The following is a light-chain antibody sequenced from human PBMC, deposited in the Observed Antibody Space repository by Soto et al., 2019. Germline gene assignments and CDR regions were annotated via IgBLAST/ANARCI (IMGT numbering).Light chain of an antibody. CDR1: SGHSSYA. CDR2: LNNDGSH. J-gene: IGLJ2*01. Sequence: QPVLTQSPSASASLGASVKLTCTLSSGHSSYAIAWHQMQPGKGPRYLMDLNNDGSHTKGDGIPDRFSGSSSGAERYLIISSLQSEDEADYYCAAWDDSLNGVIFGGGTKVTVL. CDR3: AAWDDSLNGVI. V-gene: IGLV4-69*01.